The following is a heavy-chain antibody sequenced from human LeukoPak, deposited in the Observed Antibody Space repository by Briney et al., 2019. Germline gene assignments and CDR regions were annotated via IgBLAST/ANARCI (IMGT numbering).Heavy chain of an antibody. CDR3: ARHSGYSYGYLLDY. V-gene: IGHV3-21*01. CDR2: ISSSSSYI. Sequence: GGSLRRSCAASGFTFSSYSMNWVRQAPGKGLEWVSSISSSSSYIYYADSVKGRFTISRDNAKNSLYLQMNSLRAEDTAVYYCARHSGYSYGYLLDYWGQGTLVTVSS. D-gene: IGHD5-18*01. CDR1: GFTFSSYS. J-gene: IGHJ4*02.